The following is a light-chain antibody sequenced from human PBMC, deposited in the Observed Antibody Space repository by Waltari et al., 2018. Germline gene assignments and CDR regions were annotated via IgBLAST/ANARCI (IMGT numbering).Light chain of an antibody. CDR3: QQYGRSPPTT. CDR2: GVS. CDR1: RSVSSRF. J-gene: IGKJ5*01. Sequence: EIVLTQSPGTLSLSPGERATLSCRASRSVSSRFLAWYQHKPGQAPRLLIYGVSTRATGIPDRCSGSGSGTDFTLTISRLEPEDFAVYYCQQYGRSPPTTFGQGTRLEIK. V-gene: IGKV3-20*01.